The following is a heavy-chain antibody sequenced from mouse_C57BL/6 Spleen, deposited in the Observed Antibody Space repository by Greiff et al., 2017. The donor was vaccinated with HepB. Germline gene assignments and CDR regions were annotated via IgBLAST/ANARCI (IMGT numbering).Heavy chain of an antibody. CDR1: GYTFTSYT. CDR2: INPSSGYT. CDR3: ARNDGYYDLFAY. D-gene: IGHD2-3*01. Sequence: VQLQESGAELARPGASVKMSCKASGYTFTSYTMHWVKQRPGQGLEWIGYINPSSGYTKYNQKFKDKVTLTADKSSSTAYMQLSSLTSEDSAVYYCARNDGYYDLFAYWGQGTLVTVSA. V-gene: IGHV1-4*01. J-gene: IGHJ3*01.